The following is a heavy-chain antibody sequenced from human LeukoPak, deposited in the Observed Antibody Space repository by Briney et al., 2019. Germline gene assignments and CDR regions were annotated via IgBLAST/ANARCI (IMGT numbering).Heavy chain of an antibody. Sequence: GGSLRLSCAASGFIFSDYYMSWIRQAPGKGLEWVSYISSSSSNRNYADSVKGRFTISRDNAKNSLDLQMNSLRAEDTAVYYCARAQYYLDSWGQGTLVTVSS. CDR2: ISSSSSNR. CDR1: GFIFSDYY. CDR3: ARAQYYLDS. V-gene: IGHV3-11*06. J-gene: IGHJ4*02.